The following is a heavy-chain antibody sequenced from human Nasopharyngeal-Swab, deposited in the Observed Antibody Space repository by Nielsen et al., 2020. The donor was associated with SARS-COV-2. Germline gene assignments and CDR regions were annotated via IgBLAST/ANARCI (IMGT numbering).Heavy chain of an antibody. Sequence: VGHAPRRGLEWIGEIYHSGSTNYNPSLKSRVTISVDKSKNQFSLKLSSVTAADTAVYYCASPQGSSGHYYMDVWGKGTTVTVSS. CDR2: IYHSGST. CDR3: ASPQGSSGHYYMDV. J-gene: IGHJ6*03. D-gene: IGHD3-22*01. V-gene: IGHV4-4*02.